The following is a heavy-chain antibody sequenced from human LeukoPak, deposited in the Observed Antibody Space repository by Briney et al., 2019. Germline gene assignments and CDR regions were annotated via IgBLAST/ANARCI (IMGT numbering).Heavy chain of an antibody. J-gene: IGHJ4*02. Sequence: ASVKVSXKASGYTFTNYGISWVRQAPGQGLEWMGWISAYDGNTNYAQKFQGRVTMTTDTSTSTAYMELRSLRSDDTAVYYCARGLGYYDSSGSDYWGQGTLVAVSS. CDR2: ISAYDGNT. CDR3: ARGLGYYDSSGSDY. CDR1: GYTFTNYG. V-gene: IGHV1-18*01. D-gene: IGHD3-22*01.